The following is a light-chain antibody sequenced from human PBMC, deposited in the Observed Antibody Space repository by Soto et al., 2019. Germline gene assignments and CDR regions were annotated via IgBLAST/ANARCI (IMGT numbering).Light chain of an antibody. J-gene: IGLJ2*01. CDR3: SSYTSSNTVL. CDR1: SSNIETNT. CDR2: NNN. V-gene: IGLV1-44*01. Sequence: QSALTQPPSASGTPGQRVTISCSGSSSNIETNTVDWYQHLPGTAPKVLIFNNNQRPSGVPDRFSGSKSGTSASLAISGLQSEDEADYYCSSYTSSNTVLFGGGTKLTVL.